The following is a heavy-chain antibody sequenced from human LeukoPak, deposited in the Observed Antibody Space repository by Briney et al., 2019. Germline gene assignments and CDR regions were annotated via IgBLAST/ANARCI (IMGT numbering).Heavy chain of an antibody. CDR3: TLDILTGHYPYY. V-gene: IGHV3-15*01. CDR2: IKSKTDGGTT. D-gene: IGHD3-9*01. Sequence: GGSLRLSCAASGFTFSNAWMSWVRQAPGKGLEWVGRIKSKTDGGTTDYAAPVKGRFTISRDDSKNTLYLQMNSLKTEDTAVYYCTLDILTGHYPYYWGQGTLVTVSS. CDR1: GFTFSNAW. J-gene: IGHJ4*02.